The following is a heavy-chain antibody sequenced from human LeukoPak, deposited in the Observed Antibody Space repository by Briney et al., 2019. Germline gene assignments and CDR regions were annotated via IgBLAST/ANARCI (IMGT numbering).Heavy chain of an antibody. CDR3: AREGPSSSGWGSDY. J-gene: IGHJ4*02. Sequence: GGSLRLSCADSGFTFDDYGMSWVRQAPGKGLEWVSGINWNGGSTGYADSEKGRFTISRDNAKNSLYPQMNSLRAEDTALYHCAREGPSSSGWGSDYWGQGTLVTVSS. D-gene: IGHD6-19*01. CDR2: INWNGGST. CDR1: GFTFDDYG. V-gene: IGHV3-20*01.